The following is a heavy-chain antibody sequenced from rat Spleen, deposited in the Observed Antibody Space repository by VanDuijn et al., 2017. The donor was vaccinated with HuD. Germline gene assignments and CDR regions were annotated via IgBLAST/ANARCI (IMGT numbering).Heavy chain of an antibody. CDR3: ARHSDYYSGRRGYFDY. CDR2: IDYDGSSI. D-gene: IGHD1-1*01. Sequence: EVQLVESGGGSVQPGGSLKLSCAASGFTFSDYYMAWVRQAPKKGLEWVASIDYDGSSIHYGDSVKGRFTVFRNNVRGILYLQMNSLRSEDTATYYCARHSDYYSGRRGYFDYWGQGVMVTVSS. V-gene: IGHV5-22*01. CDR1: GFTFSDYY. J-gene: IGHJ2*01.